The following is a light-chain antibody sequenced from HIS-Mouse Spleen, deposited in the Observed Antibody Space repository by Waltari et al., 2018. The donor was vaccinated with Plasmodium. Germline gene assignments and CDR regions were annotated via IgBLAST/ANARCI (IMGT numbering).Light chain of an antibody. J-gene: IGLJ2*01. V-gene: IGLV3-21*02. CDR3: QVWDSSSDHPV. CDR2: DDS. CDR1: NIGRKS. Sequence: SYVLTQPPSVSVAPGQTARIPCGGNNIGRKSVHWYQQKPGQAPVLVVYDDSARPSGIPELFSGSNSGNTATLTISSVEAGDEADYYCQVWDSSSDHPVFGGGTKLTVL.